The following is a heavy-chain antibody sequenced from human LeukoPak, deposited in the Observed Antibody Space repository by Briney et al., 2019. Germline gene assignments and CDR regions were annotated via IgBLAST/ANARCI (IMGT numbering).Heavy chain of an antibody. D-gene: IGHD3-10*01. CDR3: THSITMVRGVITQYFQH. Sequence: GGSLRLSCAASGFTFSGSAMHWVRQASGKGLEWVGRIRSKANSYATAYAASVKGRFTISRDDSKNTAYLQMNSLKTEGTAVYYCTHSITMVRGVITQYFQHWGQGTLVTVSS. J-gene: IGHJ1*01. CDR2: IRSKANSYAT. V-gene: IGHV3-73*01. CDR1: GFTFSGSA.